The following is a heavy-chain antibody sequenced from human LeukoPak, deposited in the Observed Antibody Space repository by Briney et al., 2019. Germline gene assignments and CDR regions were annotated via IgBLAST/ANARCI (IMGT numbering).Heavy chain of an antibody. CDR2: ISTSSSYI. Sequence: GGSLRLSCAPSGFTFRSYSMNWVRQAPGKGLEWVSSISTSSSYIYYADSVKGRFTISRDNAKNSLYLQMNSLRAEDTAVYYCARTYCRGGSSYSGDAFDIWGQGTMVTVSS. CDR1: GFTFRSYS. V-gene: IGHV3-21*01. CDR3: ARTYCRGGSSYSGDAFDI. D-gene: IGHD2-15*01. J-gene: IGHJ3*02.